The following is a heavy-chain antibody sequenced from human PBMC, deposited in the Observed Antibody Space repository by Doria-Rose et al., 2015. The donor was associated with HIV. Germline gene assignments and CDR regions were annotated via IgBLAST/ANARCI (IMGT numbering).Heavy chain of an antibody. D-gene: IGHD6-13*01. J-gene: IGHJ4*02. Sequence: LVESGGGVVRPGGSLRLPCAASGFTFDGYGMSWVRQAPGKGLEWVSGISWNGGSTGYADSVKGRFTISRDNAKNSLYLQMNSLRAEDTALYYCAGGACYSSSCFDYWGQGTLVTVSS. CDR1: GFTFDGYG. CDR3: AGGACYSSSCFDY. V-gene: IGHV3-20*04. CDR2: ISWNGGST.